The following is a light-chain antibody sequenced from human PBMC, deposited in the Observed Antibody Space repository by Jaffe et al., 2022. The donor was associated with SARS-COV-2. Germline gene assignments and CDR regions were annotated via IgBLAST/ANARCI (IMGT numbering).Light chain of an antibody. CDR2: RDN. Sequence: QFVLTQPSSASGTPGQRVTMSCYGSSSNIGNNHVQWYQHLPGTAPKLLIYRDNQRPSGVPDRFSGSKSGTSASLVISGLRSEDEADYSCASWDDYLTIWVFGGGTKVTVL. CDR3: ASWDDYLTIWV. V-gene: IGLV1-47*01. CDR1: SSNIGNNH. J-gene: IGLJ3*02.